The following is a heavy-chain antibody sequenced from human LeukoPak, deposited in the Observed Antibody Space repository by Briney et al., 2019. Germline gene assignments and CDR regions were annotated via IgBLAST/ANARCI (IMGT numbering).Heavy chain of an antibody. CDR2: IKSKSYGGKT. D-gene: IGHD3-9*01. Sequence: PGASHRLCCAAGSGFTFSNAGMGWVRQAPGKGLEWVGSIKSKSYGGKTDYAAPLKGRFTISRDDSKNTLYLQMNSLRTEDTGVYYCTTGDDILTGYSLRYWGQGTLVTASS. V-gene: IGHV3-15*01. CDR3: TTGDDILTGYSLRY. J-gene: IGHJ4*02. CDR1: GFTFSNAG.